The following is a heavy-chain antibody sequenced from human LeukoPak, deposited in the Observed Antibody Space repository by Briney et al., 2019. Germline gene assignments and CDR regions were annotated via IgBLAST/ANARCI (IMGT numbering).Heavy chain of an antibody. J-gene: IGHJ1*01. CDR3: ARDGAPGAHCTLSSCAIC. Sequence: GSLRLSCAASGFTFSNYWMNWVRQAPGKGLEWVANIKEDGSEKYYVDSVKGRFTISRDNAKKSLYLQMNSLRAEDTAVYYCARDGAPGAHCTLSSCAICWGQGTLVTVSS. CDR2: IKEDGSEK. D-gene: IGHD2-8*01. CDR1: GFTFSNYW. V-gene: IGHV3-7*01.